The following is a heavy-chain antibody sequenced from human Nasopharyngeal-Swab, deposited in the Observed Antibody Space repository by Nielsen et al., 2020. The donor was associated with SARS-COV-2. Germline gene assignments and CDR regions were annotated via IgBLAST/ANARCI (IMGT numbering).Heavy chain of an antibody. J-gene: IGHJ4*02. CDR1: GFSFSSYT. V-gene: IGHV3-21*01. D-gene: IGHD3-10*01. CDR3: VRESPPWFEDY. Sequence: GESLKISCVASGFSFSSYTMNWVRQAPGQGLEWVASITSGSLYIYYTDSLRGRFSISRDDATNSVFLHINGLRVDDTATYYCVRESPPWFEDYWGQGTLVTVSS. CDR2: ITSGSLYI.